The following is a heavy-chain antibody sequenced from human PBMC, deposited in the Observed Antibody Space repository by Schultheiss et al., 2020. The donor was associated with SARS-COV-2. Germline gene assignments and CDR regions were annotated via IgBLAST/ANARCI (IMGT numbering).Heavy chain of an antibody. CDR3: ARGKLGPYDSSGYFRIDYYYYGMDV. D-gene: IGHD3-22*01. V-gene: IGHV4-59*12. CDR1: GGSISSYY. CDR2: IYYSGST. Sequence: SETLSLTCTVSGGSISSYYWSWIRQPPGKGLEWIGYIYYSGSTNYNPSLKSRVTISVDTSKNQFSLKLSSVTAADTAVYYCARGKLGPYDSSGYFRIDYYYYGMDVWGQGTTVTVSS. J-gene: IGHJ6*02.